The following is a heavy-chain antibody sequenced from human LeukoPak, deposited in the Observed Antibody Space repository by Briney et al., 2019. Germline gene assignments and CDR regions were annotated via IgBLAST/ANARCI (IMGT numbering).Heavy chain of an antibody. CDR1: GYSFTSYW. V-gene: IGHV5-51*01. CDR2: IYPGDSDT. CDR3: ARQATTVFDY. Sequence: GESLQISCKGSGYSFTSYWIGWVRPMPGKGLERMGIIYPGDSDTRYSPSFQGQVTISADKSISTAYLQWSSLKASDTAMYYCARQATTVFDYWGQGTLVTVSS. J-gene: IGHJ4*02. D-gene: IGHD1-26*01.